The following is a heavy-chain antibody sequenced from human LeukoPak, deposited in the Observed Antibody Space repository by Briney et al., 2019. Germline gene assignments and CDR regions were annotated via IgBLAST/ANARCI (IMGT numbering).Heavy chain of an antibody. CDR2: IYYSGST. CDR1: GGPISSSSYY. J-gene: IGHJ3*02. CDR3: ARSYYYDSSGYRIWRWADAFDI. D-gene: IGHD3-22*01. V-gene: IGHV4-39*01. Sequence: SETLSLTCTVSGGPISSSSYYWGWIRQPPGKGLERIESIYYSGSTYYNPSLKSRVTISVDTSKNQFSLKLSSVTAADTAVYYCARSYYYDSSGYRIWRWADAFDIWGQGTMVTVSS.